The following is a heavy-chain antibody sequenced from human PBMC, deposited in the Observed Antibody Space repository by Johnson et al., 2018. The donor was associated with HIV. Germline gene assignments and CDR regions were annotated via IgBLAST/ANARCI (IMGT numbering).Heavy chain of an antibody. V-gene: IGHV3-33*06. CDR1: AFTFSNYG. CDR3: AKQNRGAFDI. CDR2: IWYDGSNK. Sequence: QVQSVESGGGVVQPGRSLRLSCAASAFTFSNYGMHWVRQAPGKGLEWVAVIWYDGSNKYYADSVKGRFTISRDNSKNTLYLQMNSLRAEDTAVYYCAKQNRGAFDIWGQGTMVTVSS. J-gene: IGHJ3*02.